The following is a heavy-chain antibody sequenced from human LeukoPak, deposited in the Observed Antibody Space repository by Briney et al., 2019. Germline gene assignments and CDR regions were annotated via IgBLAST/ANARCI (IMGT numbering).Heavy chain of an antibody. CDR2: INPNSGGT. J-gene: IGHJ4*02. D-gene: IGHD3-9*01. CDR1: GYSFTGYY. CDR3: ARDLGVYYDILTGYAEDAFDY. Sequence: GASVKVSCKASGYSFTGYYMHWVRQAPGQGLEWMGWINPNSGGTNYAQKFQGRVTMTRDTSISTAYMELSRLRSDDTAVYYCARDLGVYYDILTGYAEDAFDYWGQGTLVTVSS. V-gene: IGHV1-2*02.